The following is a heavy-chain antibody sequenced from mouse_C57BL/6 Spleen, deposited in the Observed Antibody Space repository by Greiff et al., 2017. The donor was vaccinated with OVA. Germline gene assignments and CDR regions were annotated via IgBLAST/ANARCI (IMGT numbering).Heavy chain of an antibody. V-gene: IGHV1-82*01. D-gene: IGHD3-2*02. CDR3: ARSGDSSGSFAY. Sequence: VQLQQSGPELVKPGASVKISCKASGYAFSSSWMNWVKQRPGKGLEWIGRIYPGDGDTNYNGKFKGKATLTADKYSSTAYMQLSSLTSEDSAVYFCARSGDSSGSFAYWGQGTLVTVSA. CDR2: IYPGDGDT. J-gene: IGHJ3*01. CDR1: GYAFSSSW.